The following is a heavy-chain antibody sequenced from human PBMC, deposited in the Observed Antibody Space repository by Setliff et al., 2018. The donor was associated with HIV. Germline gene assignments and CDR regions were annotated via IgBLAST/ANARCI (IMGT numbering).Heavy chain of an antibody. V-gene: IGHV3-33*01. Sequence: GGSLRLSCAASGFTFSNYGMHWVRQAPGKGLEWVAYISYYGSNKYYADSVKGRFTISRDNAKKTLYLQMNSLRAEDTAVYYCARTRGYSYGYSDYWGQGTLVTVSS. CDR1: GFTFSNYG. J-gene: IGHJ4*02. CDR2: ISYYGSNK. CDR3: ARTRGYSYGYSDY. D-gene: IGHD5-18*01.